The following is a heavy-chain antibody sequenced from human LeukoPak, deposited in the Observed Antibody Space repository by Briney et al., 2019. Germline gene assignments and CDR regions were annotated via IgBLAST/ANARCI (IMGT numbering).Heavy chain of an antibody. D-gene: IGHD1-26*01. CDR1: GGSISGYY. CDR3: AARIVGTTNYFDY. Sequence: PSETLSLTCTVSGGSISGYYWTWIRQPPGKGLEWIAHIYCSGNTNYNPSLKSRVTISVDPSKNQFSLKMNSVTAADTAVYYCAARIVGTTNYFDYWDQGNLVTVSS. J-gene: IGHJ4*02. V-gene: IGHV4-59*01. CDR2: IYCSGNT.